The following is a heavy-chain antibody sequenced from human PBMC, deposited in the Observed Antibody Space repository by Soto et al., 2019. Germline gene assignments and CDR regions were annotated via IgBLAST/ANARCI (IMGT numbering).Heavy chain of an antibody. CDR3: AKDAVGGYFDGSGRRTPTYYFDY. CDR1: GFTFSSYA. CDR2: ISGSGGST. Sequence: GGSLRLSCAASGFTFSSYAMSWVRQAPGKGLEWVSAISGSGGSTYYADSVKGRFTISRDNSKNTLYLQMNSLRAEDTAVYNWAKDAVGGYFDGSGRRTPTYYFDYGGQGPRVTASS. D-gene: IGHD3-9*01. J-gene: IGHJ4*02. V-gene: IGHV3-23*01.